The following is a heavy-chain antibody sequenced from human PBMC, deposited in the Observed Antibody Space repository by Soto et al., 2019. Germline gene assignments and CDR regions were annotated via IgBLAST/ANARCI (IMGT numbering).Heavy chain of an antibody. CDR2: IYYSGST. CDR1: GGSISSYY. D-gene: IGHD3-3*01. J-gene: IGHJ6*03. V-gene: IGHV4-59*01. Sequence: SETLSLTCTVSGGSISSYYWSWIRQPPGKGLEWIGYIYYSGSTNYNPSLKSRVTISVDTSKNQFSLKLSSVTAADTDVYYCARDRRYDFWSGYYWGGVDYSYYYTDVWGKGTTVTVSS. CDR3: ARDRRYDFWSGYYWGGVDYSYYYTDV.